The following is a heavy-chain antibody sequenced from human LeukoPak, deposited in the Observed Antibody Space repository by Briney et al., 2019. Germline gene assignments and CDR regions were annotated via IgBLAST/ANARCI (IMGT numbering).Heavy chain of an antibody. CDR2: ISSSGSTT. CDR3: ARDRGSIAALYYMDV. D-gene: IGHD6-6*01. CDR1: GFTFVSHE. J-gene: IGHJ6*03. Sequence: GGSLRLSCVGSGFTFVSHEMNWVRQAPGKGLEWVSYISSSGSTTYYADSVKGRFTISRDNSKNTLYLQMNSLRAEDTAVYYCARDRGSIAALYYMDVWGKGTTVTVSS. V-gene: IGHV3-48*03.